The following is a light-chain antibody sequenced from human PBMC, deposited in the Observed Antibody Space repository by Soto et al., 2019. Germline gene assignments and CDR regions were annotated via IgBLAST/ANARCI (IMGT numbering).Light chain of an antibody. CDR1: QSVSNN. CDR3: QQYNNWPWT. V-gene: IGKV3-15*01. CDR2: GAS. J-gene: IGKJ1*01. Sequence: EIVLTQSPGTLSLSPGERATLSCRASQSVSNNLAWYQQKPGQAPRLVIYGASTRATGIPARFSGSGSGTECTLTISSLQSEDFAVYYCQQYNNWPWTFGQGTKVEIK.